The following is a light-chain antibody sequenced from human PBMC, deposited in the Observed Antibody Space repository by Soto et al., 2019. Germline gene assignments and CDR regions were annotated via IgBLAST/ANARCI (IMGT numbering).Light chain of an antibody. CDR2: EVS. Sequence: QSALTQPASVSGSPGPAITLSCTGTSSDVGGYNYVSWYQQHPGKAPKLMIYEVSNRPSGVSNRVSGSKSGNTASLTISGLQAEDEADYYCSSYTSSSTLLFGGGTKLTV. CDR3: SSYTSSSTLL. CDR1: SSDVGGYNY. V-gene: IGLV2-14*01. J-gene: IGLJ2*01.